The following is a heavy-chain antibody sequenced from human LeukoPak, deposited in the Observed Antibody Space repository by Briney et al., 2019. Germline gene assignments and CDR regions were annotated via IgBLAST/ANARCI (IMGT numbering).Heavy chain of an antibody. CDR2: IWYDGTNK. Sequence: GGSLRLSCAASGFTFSSYGIHWVRQAPGKGLEWVALIWYDGTNKYYADSVKGRFTISRDNSKSTLYLQMNSLRAGDTAVYYCARVNSRYSGYDYYFDYWGQGTLVTVSS. D-gene: IGHD5-12*01. V-gene: IGHV3-33*08. CDR1: GFTFSSYG. J-gene: IGHJ4*02. CDR3: ARVNSRYSGYDYYFDY.